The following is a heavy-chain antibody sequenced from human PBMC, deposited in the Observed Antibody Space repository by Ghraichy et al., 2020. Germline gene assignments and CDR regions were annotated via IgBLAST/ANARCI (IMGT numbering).Heavy chain of an antibody. D-gene: IGHD6-19*01. J-gene: IGHJ4*02. Sequence: VKVSCKASGYTLTGYYMHWVRQAPGQGLEWMGWINPNDGGATNYAQKFQGRVTMTRDTSISTAYMELSRLRSDDTAVYYCARERVAALDYWGQGILVTVSS. CDR2: INPNDGGAT. CDR1: GYTLTGYY. CDR3: ARERVAALDY. V-gene: IGHV1-2*02.